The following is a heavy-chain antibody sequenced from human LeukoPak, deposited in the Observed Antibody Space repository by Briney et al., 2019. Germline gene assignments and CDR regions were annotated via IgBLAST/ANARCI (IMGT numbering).Heavy chain of an antibody. CDR3: AKGRPESSGRYEDC. Sequence: GGSLRLSCAASGFIFSSYAMNWVRQAPGKGLEWVSDISGRGGTTYYADSVKGRFTISRDNSKNTMYLEMNSLRAEDTAVYYCAKGRPESSGRYEDCWGQGTLVTVSS. J-gene: IGHJ4*02. V-gene: IGHV3-23*01. D-gene: IGHD6-19*01. CDR1: GFIFSSYA. CDR2: ISGRGGTT.